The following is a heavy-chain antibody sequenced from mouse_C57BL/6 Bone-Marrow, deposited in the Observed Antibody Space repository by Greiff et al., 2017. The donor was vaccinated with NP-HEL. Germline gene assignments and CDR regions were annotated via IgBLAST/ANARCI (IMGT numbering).Heavy chain of an antibody. CDR2: IYPGSGGT. CDR1: GYTFTSYW. J-gene: IGHJ2*01. V-gene: IGHV1-55*01. D-gene: IGHD1-1*01. CDR3: ARNYYGSSYPFDY. Sequence: VQLQQPGAELVKPGASVKMSCKASGYTFTSYWITWVKQRPGQGLEWIGDIYPGSGGTNYNEKFKSKATLTVDTSSSTAYMQLSSLTSEDSAVYYCARNYYGSSYPFDYWGQGTTLTVSS.